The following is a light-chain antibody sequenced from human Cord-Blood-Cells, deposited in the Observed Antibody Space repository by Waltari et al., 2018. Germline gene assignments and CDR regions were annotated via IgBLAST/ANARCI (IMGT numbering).Light chain of an antibody. CDR3: SSHTSSSTGV. V-gene: IGLV2-14*01. J-gene: IGLJ2*01. Sequence: QSALTQPAPVSGSPGRSITISCTGTSSDVGGYNYVSWYQQHPGKAPKRMIYDVSNRPAGVSQRYSGSKSGNTASLTICGLQAEDEADYYCSSHTSSSTGVFGGGTKLTVL. CDR1: SSDVGGYNY. CDR2: DVS.